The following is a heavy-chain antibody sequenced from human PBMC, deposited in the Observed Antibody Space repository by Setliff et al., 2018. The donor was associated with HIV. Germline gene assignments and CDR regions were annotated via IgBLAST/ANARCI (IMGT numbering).Heavy chain of an antibody. CDR2: LYDTGRT. V-gene: IGHV4-39*01. CDR1: GGSVIKDNFY. J-gene: IGHJ6*03. Sequence: PSETLSLTCSVSGGSVIKDNFYWGWIRQAPAKGLEWIGTLYDTGRTYYNPPLKSRVSIFVDTTKNELSLNLRSVTAADTAVYFCVNSGYDGDYYYYYMDVWGKGTTVTVS. CDR3: VNSGYDGDYYYYYMDV. D-gene: IGHD5-12*01.